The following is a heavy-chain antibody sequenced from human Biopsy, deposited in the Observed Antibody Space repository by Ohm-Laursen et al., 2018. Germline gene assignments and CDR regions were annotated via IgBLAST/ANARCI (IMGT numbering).Heavy chain of an antibody. CDR2: IITVSETA. CDR3: AAYPSSGFFENNDDFAMDV. V-gene: IGHV1-69*13. Sequence: SVKVSCNASGGAFTNYAINWVRQAPGHGLEWMGGIITVSETAGYAERFQGRVTITADVTTTTAYMDLSGLRSEDTAVYYCAAYPSSGFFENNDDFAMDVWGQGTTVIVPS. J-gene: IGHJ6*02. D-gene: IGHD6-19*01. CDR1: GGAFTNYA.